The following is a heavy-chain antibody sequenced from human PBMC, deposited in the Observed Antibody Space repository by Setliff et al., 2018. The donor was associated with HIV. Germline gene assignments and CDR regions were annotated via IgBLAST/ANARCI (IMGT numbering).Heavy chain of an antibody. D-gene: IGHD6-19*01. V-gene: IGHV1-18*01. CDR1: GYIFKNYG. Sequence: GASVKVSCKASGYIFKNYGITWVRQAPGQGLEWMGWMSTSDDNTHYAQKIQGRVTMAKDTFMSTAYMELRSLRSDGTAVYYCARDPWGPVADISYWGQGTLVTSPQ. J-gene: IGHJ4*02. CDR3: ARDPWGPVADISY. CDR2: MSTSDDNT.